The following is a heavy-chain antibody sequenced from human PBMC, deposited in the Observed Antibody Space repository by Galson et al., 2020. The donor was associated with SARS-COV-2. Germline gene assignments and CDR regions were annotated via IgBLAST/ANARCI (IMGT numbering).Heavy chain of an antibody. D-gene: IGHD5-18*01. Sequence: ASETLSLTCTVSGGSISSGGYYWSWIRQHPGKGLEWIGYIYYTGNIYYNPSLESRVTISVDTSKNLLSLKLSSVTAADTAVYYCARGEKGYTYGHDAFDIWGQGTVVTVSS. CDR3: ARGEKGYTYGHDAFDI. V-gene: IGHV4-31*03. CDR1: GGSISSGGYY. CDR2: IYYTGNI. J-gene: IGHJ3*02.